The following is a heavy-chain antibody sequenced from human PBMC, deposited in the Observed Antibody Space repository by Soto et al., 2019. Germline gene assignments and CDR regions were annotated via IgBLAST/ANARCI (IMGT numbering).Heavy chain of an antibody. J-gene: IGHJ4*02. CDR2: IYPGDSDT. CDR1: GYSFTTYW. CDR3: VRGSSGFSDFN. D-gene: IGHD3-22*01. V-gene: IGHV5-51*01. Sequence: GESLKISCKGSGYSFTTYWIGWVRQVSGKGLEWMGIIYPGDSDTRYSPSFQGQVTISADKSISTAYLQWSSLKASDTAMYYCVRGSSGFSDFNWGQGTLVTVSS.